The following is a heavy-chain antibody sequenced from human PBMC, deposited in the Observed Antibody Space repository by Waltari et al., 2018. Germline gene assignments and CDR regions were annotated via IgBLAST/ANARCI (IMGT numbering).Heavy chain of an antibody. CDR3: ARAFDSGYDSYYFDS. Sequence: QVQLQQWGAGLLKPSDTLSLTCGVSTEFFSGYPWIWIRQPPGKGLEWFGAVSDIGGTTYNPSLKSRVTISVDASEKKFSLKLSSVTAADTAVYYCARAFDSGYDSYYFDSWGQGTLVTVSS. D-gene: IGHD5-12*01. CDR1: TEFFSGYP. V-gene: IGHV4-34*01. CDR2: VSDIGGT. J-gene: IGHJ4*02.